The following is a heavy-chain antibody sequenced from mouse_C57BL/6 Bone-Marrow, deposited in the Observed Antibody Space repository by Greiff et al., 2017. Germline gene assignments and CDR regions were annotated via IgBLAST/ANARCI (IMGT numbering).Heavy chain of an antibody. J-gene: IGHJ1*03. CDR2: IYPRDGST. V-gene: IGHV1-85*01. D-gene: IGHD1-1*01. Sequence: QVQLQQSGPELVKPGASVKLSCKASGYTFTSSDINWVKQRPGQGLEWIGRIYPRDGSTKYNEKFKGKATLTVDTSSSTAYMELHSLTSEDSAVYFCARLEFDGSSGDWYFDVWGTGTTVTVSA. CDR3: ARLEFDGSSGDWYFDV. CDR1: GYTFTSSD.